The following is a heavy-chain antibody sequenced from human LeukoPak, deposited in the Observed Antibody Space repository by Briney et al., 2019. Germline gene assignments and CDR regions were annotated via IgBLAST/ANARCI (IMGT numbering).Heavy chain of an antibody. CDR1: GGSINSGDYY. Sequence: PSETLSLTRTVSGGSINSGDYYWNWIRQPPGKGLEWIGYIYYSGSTYYNPSLKSRVTISVDTSRNQFSLKLSSVTAADTAVYYCARGSSSWFFNFFDSWGQGTLVTVSS. CDR3: ARGSSSWFFNFFDS. D-gene: IGHD6-13*01. V-gene: IGHV4-30-4*01. CDR2: IYYSGST. J-gene: IGHJ4*02.